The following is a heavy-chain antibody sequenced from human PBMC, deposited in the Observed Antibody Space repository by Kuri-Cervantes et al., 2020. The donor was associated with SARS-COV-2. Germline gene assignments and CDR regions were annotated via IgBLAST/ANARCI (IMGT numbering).Heavy chain of an antibody. V-gene: IGHV3-13*01. D-gene: IGHD2-21*01. CDR3: AKDRVGVQDF. J-gene: IGHJ4*02. CDR1: GFTFSSYD. Sequence: GESLKISCAASGFTFSSYDMHWVRQATGKGLECVSAIGTAGDTYYPGSVKGRFTISRDNSQNTLYLHMKSLRSEDTAMYYCAKDRVGVQDFWGQGTLVPSPQ. CDR2: IGTAGDT.